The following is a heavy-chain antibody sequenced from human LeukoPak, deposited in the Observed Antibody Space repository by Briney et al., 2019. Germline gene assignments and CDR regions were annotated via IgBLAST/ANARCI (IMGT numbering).Heavy chain of an antibody. CDR1: GGSISSGGYY. Sequence: RPSETLSLTCTVSGGSISSGGYYWSWIRQPPGKGLEWIGYIYYSGSTNYNPSPKSRVTISVDTSKNQFSLKLSSVTAADTAVYYCARDLWVTDGDAFDIWGQGTMVTVSS. J-gene: IGHJ3*02. CDR2: IYYSGST. D-gene: IGHD7-27*01. CDR3: ARDLWVTDGDAFDI. V-gene: IGHV4-61*08.